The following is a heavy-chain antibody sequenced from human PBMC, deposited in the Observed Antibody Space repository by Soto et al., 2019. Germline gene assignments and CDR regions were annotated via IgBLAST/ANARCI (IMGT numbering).Heavy chain of an antibody. CDR2: INPTAGDT. Sequence: QVQLVESGAEVKKPGASVKVSCKASGYNFTNYYIHWVRQAPGQGLEWMGIINPTAGDTNSAQKFRGRLTMTRDTSTGTVYMDLSGLKAEDTAVYYCAREGHRPVAAGTFRGFYGMDVWGQGTTVTVSS. CDR1: GYNFTNYY. D-gene: IGHD6-13*01. CDR3: AREGHRPVAAGTFRGFYGMDV. J-gene: IGHJ6*02. V-gene: IGHV1-46*01.